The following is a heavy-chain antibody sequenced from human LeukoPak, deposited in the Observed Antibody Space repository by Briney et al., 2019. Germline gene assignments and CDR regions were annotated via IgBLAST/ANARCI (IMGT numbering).Heavy chain of an antibody. V-gene: IGHV3-21*01. J-gene: IGHJ4*02. D-gene: IGHD5-12*01. Sequence: GGSLRLSCAVSGFTFSTYSMNWVRQAPGKGLEWVSSISDTTSYIYYADSVKGRFTISRDNAKNSLYLQMNSLRAEDTAVYYCARGASGYGFPLDYWGQGTLVTASS. CDR3: ARGASGYGFPLDY. CDR2: ISDTTSYI. CDR1: GFTFSTYS.